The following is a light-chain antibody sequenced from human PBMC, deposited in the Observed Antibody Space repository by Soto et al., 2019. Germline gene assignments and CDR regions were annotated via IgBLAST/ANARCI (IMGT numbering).Light chain of an antibody. J-gene: IGLJ3*02. V-gene: IGLV1-40*01. CDR2: GNT. CDR1: SSNIGAGYD. CDR3: QSYDSSLSGWV. Sequence: QSVLTQPPSVSGAPGQRVTISCTGSSSNIGAGYDVHWYQQLPGTAPKHLIYGNTNRPSGVPDRFSASKSGTSASLAITGLQAEDEADYYCQSYDSSLSGWVFGGGTKLTVL.